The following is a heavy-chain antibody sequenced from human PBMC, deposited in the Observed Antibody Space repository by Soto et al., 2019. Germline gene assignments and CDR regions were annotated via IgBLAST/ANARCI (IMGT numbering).Heavy chain of an antibody. D-gene: IGHD3-3*01. Sequence: EVQLVESGGGLVQPGRSLRLSCAASGFSFDDYAMHWARQAAGKGLEWVSGIDWNGGTIAYADSVKGRFSISRDNAKSFLYLQMNSLNVEDTAFYYCAQVKDKWSPLVYLDSWGQGTLVSVSS. V-gene: IGHV3-9*01. J-gene: IGHJ4*02. CDR2: IDWNGGTI. CDR1: GFSFDDYA. CDR3: AQVKDKWSPLVYLDS.